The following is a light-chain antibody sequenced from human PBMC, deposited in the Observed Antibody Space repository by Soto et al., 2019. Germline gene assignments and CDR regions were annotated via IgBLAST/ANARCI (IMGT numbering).Light chain of an antibody. J-gene: IGKJ1*01. CDR1: QNVSRNF. CDR2: DAS. V-gene: IGKV3-20*01. CDR3: QQYGSSPRT. Sequence: EIVLTQSPGTLSLSPGERATLSCRASQNVSRNFLAWYQQKRGQAPRLLIYDASSRASGIPDRFSGSGSATDFTVTISRLEAEDFAVYYCQQYGSSPRTFGQGTRVEIK.